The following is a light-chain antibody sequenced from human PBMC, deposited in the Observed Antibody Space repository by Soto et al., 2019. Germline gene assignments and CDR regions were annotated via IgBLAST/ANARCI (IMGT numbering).Light chain of an antibody. V-gene: IGKV1-39*01. CDR1: QSISSY. Sequence: DIQMTQSPSSLSASVGDRVTITCRASQSISSYLNWYQQKPGKAPKLLIYAASSLQSGVPSRFSGSRSGTDFTLTISILQPEDFATYYCQQSDSTPLTFGGGTKVEIK. J-gene: IGKJ4*01. CDR2: AAS. CDR3: QQSDSTPLT.